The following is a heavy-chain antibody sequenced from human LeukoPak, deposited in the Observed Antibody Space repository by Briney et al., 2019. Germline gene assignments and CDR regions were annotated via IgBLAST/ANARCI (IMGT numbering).Heavy chain of an antibody. CDR3: ARGRISGSYHGAFDI. Sequence: SETLSLTCTVSGGSISSGGYYWSWIRQHPGKGLEWIGYIYYSGSTYYNPSLKSRVTISVDTSKNQFSLKLSSATAADTAVYYCARGRISGSYHGAFDIWGQGTMVTVSS. CDR2: IYYSGST. J-gene: IGHJ3*02. CDR1: GGSISSGGYY. D-gene: IGHD1-26*01. V-gene: IGHV4-31*03.